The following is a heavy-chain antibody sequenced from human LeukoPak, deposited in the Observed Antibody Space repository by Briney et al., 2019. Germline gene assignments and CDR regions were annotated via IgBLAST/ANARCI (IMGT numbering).Heavy chain of an antibody. Sequence: PSETLSLTRAVYGGSFSGYYWSWIRQPPGKGLEWIGEINHSGSTNYNPSLKSRVTISVDTSKNQFSLKVTSVTAADTAVYYCARDILATSIAAPYYWGQGTLVTVSS. D-gene: IGHD6-13*01. CDR1: GGSFSGYY. V-gene: IGHV4-34*01. CDR3: ARDILATSIAAPYY. CDR2: INHSGST. J-gene: IGHJ4*02.